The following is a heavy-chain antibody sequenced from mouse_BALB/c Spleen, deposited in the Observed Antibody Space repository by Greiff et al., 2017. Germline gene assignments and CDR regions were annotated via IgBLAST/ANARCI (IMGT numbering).Heavy chain of an antibody. CDR1: GFAFSSYD. V-gene: IGHV5-12-1*01. D-gene: IGHD1-1*01. Sequence: EVKVVESGGGLVKPGGSLKLSCAASGFAFSSYDMSWVRQTPEKRLEWVAYISSGGGSTYYPDTVKGRFTISRDNAKNTLYLQMSSLKSEDTAMYYCARQTTVVSGNAMDYWGQGTTLTVSS. CDR2: ISSGGGST. CDR3: ARQTTVVSGNAMDY. J-gene: IGHJ2*01.